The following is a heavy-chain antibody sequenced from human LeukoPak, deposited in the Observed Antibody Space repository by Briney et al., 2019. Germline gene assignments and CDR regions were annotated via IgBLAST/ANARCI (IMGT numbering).Heavy chain of an antibody. V-gene: IGHV3-23*01. CDR2: ISDSGSNT. CDR3: ANSYSSSSALYFDY. Sequence: PGGSLRLSCAASAFGLNTYSMNWVRQTPGKGLEWVSSISDSGSNTYYADSVTGRFTISRDNSKNTVYLQLNSLRAEDTAIYYCANSYSSSSALYFDYWGQGTLVTVSS. CDR1: AFGLNTYS. D-gene: IGHD6-6*01. J-gene: IGHJ4*02.